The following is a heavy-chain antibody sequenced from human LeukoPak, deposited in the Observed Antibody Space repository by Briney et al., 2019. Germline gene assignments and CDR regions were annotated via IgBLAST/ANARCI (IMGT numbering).Heavy chain of an antibody. CDR3: ARDYDFWSGDYAFDY. Sequence: GGSLRLSCAASGFTFSDYYMSWIRQAPGKGLEWVSYISSSGSTIYYADSVKGRFTISRDNAKNSLYLQMNSLRAEDTGVYYCARDYDFWSGDYAFDYWGQGTLVTVSS. J-gene: IGHJ4*02. CDR2: ISSSGSTI. D-gene: IGHD3-3*01. V-gene: IGHV3-11*04. CDR1: GFTFSDYY.